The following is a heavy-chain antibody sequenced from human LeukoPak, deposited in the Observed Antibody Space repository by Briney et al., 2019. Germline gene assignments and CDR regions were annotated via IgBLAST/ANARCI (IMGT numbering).Heavy chain of an antibody. J-gene: IGHJ4*02. CDR2: IKQDESEK. CDR1: GFTFSNYW. CDR3: ATPVGGVWSFDY. Sequence: GGSLRLSCAASGFTFSNYWMTWVRQAPGKGLEWVANIKQDESEKYYVDSVKGRFTVSRDNSKNSVYLQMNSPRAEDTAMYYCATPVGGVWSFDYWGQGTLVTVSS. D-gene: IGHD2-15*01. V-gene: IGHV3-7*01.